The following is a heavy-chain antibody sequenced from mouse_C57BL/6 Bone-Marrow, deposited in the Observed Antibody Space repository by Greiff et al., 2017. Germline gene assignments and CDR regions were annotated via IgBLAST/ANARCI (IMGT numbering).Heavy chain of an antibody. CDR3: ARDKGLRRPSWFAY. Sequence: EVQRVESGGGLVKPGGSLKLSCAASGFTFSSYAMSWVRQTPEKRLEWVATISDGGSYTYYPDNVKGRFTISRDNAKNNLYLQMSHLKSEDTAMYYGARDKGLRRPSWFAYWGQGTLVTVSA. CDR2: ISDGGSYT. CDR1: GFTFSSYA. V-gene: IGHV5-4*01. D-gene: IGHD2-4*01. J-gene: IGHJ3*01.